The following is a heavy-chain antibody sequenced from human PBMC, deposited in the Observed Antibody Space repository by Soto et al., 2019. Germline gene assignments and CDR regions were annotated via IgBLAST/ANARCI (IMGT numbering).Heavy chain of an antibody. V-gene: IGHV1-3*01. CDR3: AREYSSSSLDYYYYGMDV. J-gene: IGHJ6*04. CDR2: INAGNGNT. D-gene: IGHD6-6*01. Sequence: ASVKVSCKASGYTFTSYAMHWVRQAPGQRLEWMGWINAGNGNTKYSQKFQGRVTITRDTSASTAYMELSSLRSEDTAVYYCAREYSSSSLDYYYYGMDVWGKGTSVTVPS. CDR1: GYTFTSYA.